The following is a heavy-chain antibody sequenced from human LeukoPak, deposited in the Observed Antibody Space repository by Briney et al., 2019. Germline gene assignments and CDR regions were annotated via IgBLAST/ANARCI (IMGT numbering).Heavy chain of an antibody. CDR2: IYYSGST. J-gene: IGHJ5*02. CDR1: GGSISSSSYY. D-gene: IGHD2-15*01. V-gene: IGHV4-39*01. Sequence: SETLSLTCTVSGGSISSSSYYWGWIRQPPGKGLEWIGSIYYSGSTYYNPSLKSRVTISVDTSKNQFSLKLSSVTAADTAVYYCAGTLLPNWFDPWGQGTLVTVSS. CDR3: AGTLLPNWFDP.